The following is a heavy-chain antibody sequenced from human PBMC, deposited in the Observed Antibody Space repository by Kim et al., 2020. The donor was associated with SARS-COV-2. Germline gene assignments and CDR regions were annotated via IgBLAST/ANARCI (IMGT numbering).Heavy chain of an antibody. CDR2: VNNGGNA. CDR1: GFTFCRRA. CDR3: AKDHPSNGWPTIDS. Sequence: GGSLRLSCAASGFTFCRRAMSWVRQAPGKGLEWIASVNNGGNAYYADSVKGRFTVSRDITMDTLYLQMNSLSAEDTALYYCAKDHPSNGWPTIDSWGRGTLVAGCS. V-gene: IGHV3-23*01. D-gene: IGHD6-19*01. J-gene: IGHJ4*02.